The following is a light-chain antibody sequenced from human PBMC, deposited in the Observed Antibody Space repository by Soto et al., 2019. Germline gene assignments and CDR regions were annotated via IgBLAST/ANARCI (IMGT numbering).Light chain of an antibody. V-gene: IGKV1-12*01. CDR2: GAS. Sequence: DIQMTQSPSSVSASVGDRVTITCRASQGINNWVAWYQQQPGKAPKLLMSGASTLQSGGPTRFSGGGSGTRFTLIISSLQPEDFATFYWQQNNAFHPLTFGGGTKVDLK. J-gene: IGKJ4*01. CDR3: QQNNAFHPLT. CDR1: QGINNW.